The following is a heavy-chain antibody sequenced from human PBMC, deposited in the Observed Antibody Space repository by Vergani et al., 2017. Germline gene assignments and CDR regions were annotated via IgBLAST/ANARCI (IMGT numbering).Heavy chain of an antibody. CDR2: IIPIFGIA. CDR3: ARDEVAARPYNWFDP. Sequence: QVQLVQSGAEVKKPGASVKVSCKASGYTFTGYYMHWVRQAPGQGLEWMGGIIPIFGIANYAQKFQGRVTITADKSTSTAYMELSSLRSEDTAVYYCARDEVAARPYNWFDPWGQGTLVTVSS. D-gene: IGHD6-6*01. CDR1: GYTFTGYY. J-gene: IGHJ5*02. V-gene: IGHV1-69*17.